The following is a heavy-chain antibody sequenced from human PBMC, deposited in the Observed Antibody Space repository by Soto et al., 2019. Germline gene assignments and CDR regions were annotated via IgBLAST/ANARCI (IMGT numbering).Heavy chain of an antibody. Sequence: ASVKVSCKASGYSFTSYDINWVRQATGQGLGWMGWMKPNSGKTGYAQKFQGRVTMTRNTSISTAYMELSSLRSEDTAVYYCARGARVLLWFGELRDYYFGMDVWGQGTTVTVS. CDR1: GYSFTSYD. D-gene: IGHD3-10*01. V-gene: IGHV1-8*01. J-gene: IGHJ6*02. CDR2: MKPNSGKT. CDR3: ARGARVLLWFGELRDYYFGMDV.